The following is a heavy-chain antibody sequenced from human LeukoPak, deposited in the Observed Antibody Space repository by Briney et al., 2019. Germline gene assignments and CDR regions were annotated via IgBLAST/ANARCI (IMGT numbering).Heavy chain of an antibody. Sequence: SETLSLPCTVSGGSISSYYWSWIRQPRGEAREWIGYIYYSGSTNYNPTLKSRVTISVDTSKNQFSLKLSSVTAADTAVYYCARDCDYYDSSGYYDYWGQGTLVTVSS. CDR2: IYYSGST. J-gene: IGHJ4*02. CDR1: GGSISSYY. CDR3: ARDCDYYDSSGYYDY. V-gene: IGHV4-59*01. D-gene: IGHD3-22*01.